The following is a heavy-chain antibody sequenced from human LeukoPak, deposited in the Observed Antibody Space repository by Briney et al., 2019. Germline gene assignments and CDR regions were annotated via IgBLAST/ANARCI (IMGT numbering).Heavy chain of an antibody. V-gene: IGHV1-2*06. D-gene: IGHD2-15*01. Sequence: ASVKVSCKASGYTFTGYYMHWVRQAPGQGLEWMGRINPNSGGTNYAQKFQGRVTMTRDTSISTAYMDLSRLRSDDTAVHYCARDGMSGGSWGGSDAFDIWGQGTMVTVSS. J-gene: IGHJ3*02. CDR1: GYTFTGYY. CDR3: ARDGMSGGSWGGSDAFDI. CDR2: INPNSGGT.